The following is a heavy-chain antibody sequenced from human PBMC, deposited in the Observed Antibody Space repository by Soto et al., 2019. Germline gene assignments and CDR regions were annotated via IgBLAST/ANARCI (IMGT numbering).Heavy chain of an antibody. CDR1: GYSFTSYW. V-gene: IGHV5-10-1*01. CDR2: IDPSDSYT. D-gene: IGHD5-18*01. CDR3: ASQPVDTAMVIRHYYGMDV. Sequence: PGESLKISCKGSGYSFTSYWISWVRQMPGKGLEWMGRIDPSDSYTNYSPSFQGHVTISADKSISTAYLQWSGLKASDTAMYYCASQPVDTAMVIRHYYGMDVWDQGTTVTVSS. J-gene: IGHJ6*02.